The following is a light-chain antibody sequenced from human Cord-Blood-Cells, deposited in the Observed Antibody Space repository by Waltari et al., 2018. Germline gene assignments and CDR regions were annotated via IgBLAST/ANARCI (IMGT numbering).Light chain of an antibody. J-gene: IGKJ2*01. CDR1: PSVLYSSNNKNY. V-gene: IGKV4-1*01. CDR3: QQYYSTPYT. CDR2: WAS. Sequence: DIVMTQSPDPLAVYLGERATIHCKSSPSVLYSSNNKNYLAWYQQKPGQPPKLLIYWASTRESGVPYRFSGSGSGTDFTLTISSLQAEDVAVYYCQQYYSTPYTFGQGTKLEIK.